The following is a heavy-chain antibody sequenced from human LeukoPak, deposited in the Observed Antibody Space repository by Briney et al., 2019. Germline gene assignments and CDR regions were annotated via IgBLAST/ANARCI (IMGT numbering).Heavy chain of an antibody. CDR2: INPRGGST. D-gene: IGHD2-15*01. V-gene: IGHV1-46*01. J-gene: IGHJ6*02. CDR3: ARDPSEKVVVGGYYCMDV. CDR1: GYTFTSYY. Sequence: GASVKVSCKASGYTFTSYYMHWVRQAPGQGLEWMGIINPRGGSTSCAQKFQGRVTITADESTSTAYMELSSLRSEDPAVYYCARDPSEKVVVGGYYCMDVWGQGTTVTVSS.